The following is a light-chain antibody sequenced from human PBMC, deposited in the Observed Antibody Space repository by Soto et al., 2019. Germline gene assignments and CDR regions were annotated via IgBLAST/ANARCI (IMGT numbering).Light chain of an antibody. Sequence: EIVMTQSPATLSVSRGERATLSCRASQGIGDTLAWYQHKPGQTPRLLIYDTSTRATGVPTRLSGSRSGAEFTLTINSLQSEDFAVYYCQPYNNWPLTFGGGTKVDIK. CDR1: QGIGDT. J-gene: IGKJ4*01. V-gene: IGKV3-15*01. CDR2: DTS. CDR3: QPYNNWPLT.